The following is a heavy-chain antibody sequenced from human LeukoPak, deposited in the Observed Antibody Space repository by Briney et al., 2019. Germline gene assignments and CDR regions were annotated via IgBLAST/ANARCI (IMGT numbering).Heavy chain of an antibody. V-gene: IGHV4-39*01. CDR2: IYYSGST. Sequence: PSETLSLTCTVSGGSISSSSYYWGWIRQPPGKGLGWIGSIYYSGSTYYNPSLKSRVTISVDTSKNQFSLKLSSVTAADTAVYYCARLVVVAATRWGQGTLVTVSS. CDR3: ARLVVVAATR. D-gene: IGHD2-15*01. CDR1: GGSISSSSYY. J-gene: IGHJ4*02.